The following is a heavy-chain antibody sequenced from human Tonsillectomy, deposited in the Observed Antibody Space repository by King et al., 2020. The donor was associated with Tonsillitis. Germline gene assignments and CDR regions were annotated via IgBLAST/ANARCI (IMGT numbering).Heavy chain of an antibody. Sequence: VQLVESGGGVVLPGGSLRLSCAASEFTFSSYGMHWVRQAPGKGLEWVALVRHDRSNENYADAVKGRFTISRDNSKNTLYLQMNSLRVEDTAVYYCAKDGRVETDYAYFDFWGQGTLVTVSS. CDR3: AKDGRVETDYAYFDF. CDR2: VRHDRSNE. CDR1: EFTFSSYG. D-gene: IGHD4/OR15-4a*01. J-gene: IGHJ4*02. V-gene: IGHV3-30*02.